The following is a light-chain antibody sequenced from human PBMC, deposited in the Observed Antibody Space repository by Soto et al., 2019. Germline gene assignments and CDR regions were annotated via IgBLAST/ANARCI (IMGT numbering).Light chain of an antibody. CDR3: QQYAGSLT. V-gene: IGKV3-20*01. CDR1: QSVDSTY. J-gene: IGKJ3*01. Sequence: DIVVTQSPGTLSLSPGERATLSCRASQSVDSTYLAWYQQKPGQPPRLLIYDASSRATGIPDRFRGSGSGTDFTLTISRLEPEDFAVYYCQQYAGSLTFGPGTKVDIK. CDR2: DAS.